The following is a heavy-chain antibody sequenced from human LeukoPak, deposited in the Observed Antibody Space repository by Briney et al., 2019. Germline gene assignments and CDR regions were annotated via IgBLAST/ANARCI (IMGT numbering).Heavy chain of an antibody. V-gene: IGHV3-23*01. J-gene: IGHJ5*01. CDR3: AKDAVRGSGRINWFDS. D-gene: IGHD3-10*01. Sequence: GGSLRLSCATSGFTFGSYAMTWVRQAPGKGLEWVAGITGIDGSTYYADSVKGRFTISRDNSKNTLYLQMNSLRGEDTAAYYCAKDAVRGSGRINWFDSWGQGTLVTVSS. CDR2: ITGIDGST. CDR1: GFTFGSYA.